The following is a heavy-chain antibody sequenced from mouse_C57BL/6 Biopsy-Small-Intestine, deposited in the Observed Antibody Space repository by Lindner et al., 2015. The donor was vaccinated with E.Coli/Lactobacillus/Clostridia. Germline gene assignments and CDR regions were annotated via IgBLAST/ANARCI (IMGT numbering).Heavy chain of an antibody. CDR2: INPKTGGT. J-gene: IGHJ3*01. CDR3: AKSEYGAWFVY. CDR1: GYSFTGNY. D-gene: IGHD1-1*02. Sequence: VQLQESGPELVKPGASVKISCKASGYSFTGNYMHWVKQSPEKSLEWIGEINPKTGGTIYSQNFKAEATLTVDKSSSTAYMQLNSLTSEDSAVYYCAKSEYGAWFVYWGQGTLVTVSA. V-gene: IGHV1-42*01.